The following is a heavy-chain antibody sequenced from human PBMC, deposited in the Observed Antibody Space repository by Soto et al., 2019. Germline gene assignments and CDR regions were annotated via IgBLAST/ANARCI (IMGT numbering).Heavy chain of an antibody. CDR1: GFTFSSYG. D-gene: IGHD3-3*01. CDR2: ISYDGSNK. V-gene: IGHV3-30*18. CDR3: AKDIQSYYDFWSGYPTPDY. J-gene: IGHJ4*02. Sequence: GGSLRLSCAASGFTFSSYGMHWVRQAPGKGLEWVAVISYDGSNKYYADSVKGRFTISRDNSKNTLYLQMNSLRAEDTAVYYCAKDIQSYYDFWSGYPTPDYWGQGTLVTVSS.